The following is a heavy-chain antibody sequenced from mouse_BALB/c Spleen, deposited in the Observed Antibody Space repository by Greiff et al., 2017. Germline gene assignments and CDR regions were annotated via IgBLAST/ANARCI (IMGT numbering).Heavy chain of an antibody. CDR2: ISSGGSYT. V-gene: IGHV5-9-4*01. CDR1: GFTFSSYA. J-gene: IGHJ2*01. Sequence: EVQLVESGGGLVKPGGSLKLSCAASGFTFSSYAMSWVRQSPEKRLEWVAEISSGGSYTYYPDTVTGRFTISRDNAKNTLYLEMSSLRSEDTAMYYCARVGVEGFDYWGQGTTLTVSS. D-gene: IGHD1-1*02. CDR3: ARVGVEGFDY.